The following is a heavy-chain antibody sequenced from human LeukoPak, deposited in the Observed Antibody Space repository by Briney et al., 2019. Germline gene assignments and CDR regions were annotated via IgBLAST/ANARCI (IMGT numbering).Heavy chain of an antibody. CDR1: GFTFSSYS. CDR3: ASSGPEEWEPGY. V-gene: IGHV3-21*01. Sequence: PGGSLRLSCAASGFTFSSYSMNWVRQAPGKGLEWVSSISSSSSYIYYADSVKGRFTISRDNAKNSLYLQMNSLRAEDTAVYYCASSGPEEWEPGYWGQGTLVTVSS. CDR2: ISSSSSYI. J-gene: IGHJ4*02. D-gene: IGHD1-26*01.